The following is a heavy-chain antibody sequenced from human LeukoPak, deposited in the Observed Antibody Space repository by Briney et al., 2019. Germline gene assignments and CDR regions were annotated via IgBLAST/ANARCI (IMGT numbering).Heavy chain of an antibody. CDR1: GGSISSSNW. D-gene: IGHD2-15*01. CDR2: INHSGST. Sequence: SETLSLTRAVSGGSISSSNWWSWVRQPPGKGLEWIGEINHSGSTNYNPSLKSRVTISVDTSKNQFSLKLSSVTAADTAVYYCARGLAWDYWGQGTLVTVSS. J-gene: IGHJ4*02. V-gene: IGHV4-4*02. CDR3: ARGLAWDY.